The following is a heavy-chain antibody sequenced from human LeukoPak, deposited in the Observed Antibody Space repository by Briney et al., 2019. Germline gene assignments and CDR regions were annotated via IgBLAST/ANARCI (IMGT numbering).Heavy chain of an antibody. V-gene: IGHV1-2*02. CDR2: INPNSGAT. J-gene: IGHJ4*02. Sequence: ASVKVSCKASGYTFTGYFMHWVRQAPGQGFEWMGWINPNSGATTYAQKFQGRVTLTRDTSISTAYIELSRLRFDDTAVYYCARNKEGKSLDNWGQGTLVTVSS. CDR1: GYTFTGYF. CDR3: ARNKEGKSLDN.